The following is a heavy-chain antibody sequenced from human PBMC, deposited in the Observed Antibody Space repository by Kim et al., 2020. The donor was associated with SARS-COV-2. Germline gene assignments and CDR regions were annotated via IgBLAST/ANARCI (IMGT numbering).Heavy chain of an antibody. J-gene: IGHJ4*02. CDR3: ARGGRAANYYFDY. Sequence: YADSVKGRFTISRDNAKNSLYLQMNSLRAEYTAVYYCARGGRAANYYFDYWGQGTLVTVSS. D-gene: IGHD2-15*01. V-gene: IGHV3-21*01.